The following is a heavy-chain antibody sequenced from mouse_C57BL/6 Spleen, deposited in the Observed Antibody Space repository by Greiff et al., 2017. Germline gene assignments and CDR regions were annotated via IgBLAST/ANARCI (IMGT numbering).Heavy chain of an antibody. CDR1: GYTFTDYE. D-gene: IGHD1-1*01. V-gene: IGHV1-15*01. Sequence: QVQLKESGAELVRPGASVTLSCKASGYTFTDYEMHWVKQTPVHGLEWIGAIDPETGGTAYNQKFKGKAILTADKSSSTAYMELRSLTSEDSAVYYCTKGYGSLFAYWGQGTLVTVSA. CDR2: IDPETGGT. J-gene: IGHJ3*01. CDR3: TKGYGSLFAY.